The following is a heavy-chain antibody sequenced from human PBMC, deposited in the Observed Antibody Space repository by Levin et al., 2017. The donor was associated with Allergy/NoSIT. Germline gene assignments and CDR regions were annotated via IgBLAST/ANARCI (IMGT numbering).Heavy chain of an antibody. CDR3: ARKSSSGGFYFDY. Sequence: GSLRLSCTVSGGSISSFYWSWIRQPPGKAMEWIGYIYYSGSTDYNPSLKSRVTISVDTSKNQFSLQLTSVTAADTAVYYCARKSSSGGFYFDYWGQGTLVTVSS. V-gene: IGHV4-59*01. J-gene: IGHJ4*02. CDR1: GGSISSFY. D-gene: IGHD6-19*01. CDR2: IYYSGST.